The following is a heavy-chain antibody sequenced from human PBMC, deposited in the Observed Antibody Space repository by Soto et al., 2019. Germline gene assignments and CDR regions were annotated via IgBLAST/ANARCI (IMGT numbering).Heavy chain of an antibody. CDR3: ARDTQDDYGDYGGDAFDI. Sequence: SETLSLTCTVSGGSISSCYWSWIRQPPGKGLEWIGYIYYSGSTNYNPSLKSRVTISVDTSKNQFSLKLSSVTAADTAVYYCARDTQDDYGDYGGDAFDIWGQGTMVTVSS. CDR1: GGSISSCY. V-gene: IGHV4-59*01. D-gene: IGHD4-17*01. CDR2: IYYSGST. J-gene: IGHJ3*02.